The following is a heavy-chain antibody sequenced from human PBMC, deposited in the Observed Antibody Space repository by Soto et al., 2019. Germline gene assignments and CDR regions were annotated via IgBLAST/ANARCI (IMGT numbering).Heavy chain of an antibody. Sequence: GASVKVSCKASGYTFTGYYMHWVRQAPGQGLEWMGWINPNSGGTNYAQKFQGWVTMTRDTSISTAYMELSRLRSDDTAVYYCATDAYSGSYFAFDIWGQGTMVTVSS. D-gene: IGHD1-26*01. J-gene: IGHJ3*02. CDR3: ATDAYSGSYFAFDI. V-gene: IGHV1-2*04. CDR1: GYTFTGYY. CDR2: INPNSGGT.